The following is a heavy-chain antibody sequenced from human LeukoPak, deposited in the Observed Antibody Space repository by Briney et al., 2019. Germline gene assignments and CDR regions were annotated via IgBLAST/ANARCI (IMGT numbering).Heavy chain of an antibody. CDR3: ARALSPGYCSSTSCRDFDY. D-gene: IGHD2-2*03. J-gene: IGHJ4*02. CDR1: GYTFTGYY. Sequence: ASVKVSCKASGYTFTGYYMHWVRQAPGQGLEWMGWINTKSGGTNYAQKFQGRVTMTRDTSISTAYMELSRLRSDDTAVYYCARALSPGYCSSTSCRDFDYWGQGTLVTVSS. CDR2: INTKSGGT. V-gene: IGHV1-2*02.